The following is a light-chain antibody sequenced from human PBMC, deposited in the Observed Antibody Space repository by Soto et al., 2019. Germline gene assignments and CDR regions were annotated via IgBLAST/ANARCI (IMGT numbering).Light chain of an antibody. V-gene: IGLV1-40*01. CDR2: GTS. CDR1: SSNVGRGYD. CDR3: QSYDSSLSAWV. Sequence: QSVLTQPPSVSGAPGQRATISCTGSSSNVGRGYDVHWYQQLPGTAPKLLIYGTSVRPSGVPDRFSGSKSGASASLAITGLRTEDEADYYCQSYDSSLSAWVFGGGTKLTVL. J-gene: IGLJ3*02.